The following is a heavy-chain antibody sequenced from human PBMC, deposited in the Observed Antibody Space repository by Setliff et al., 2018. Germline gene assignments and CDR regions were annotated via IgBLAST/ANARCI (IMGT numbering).Heavy chain of an antibody. D-gene: IGHD3-3*01. CDR3: ATVERVLRFLEWLSRAEYFQH. CDR1: GGSFSGYY. CDR2: INHSGST. V-gene: IGHV4-34*01. Sequence: SETLSLTCAVYGGSFSGYYWSWIRQPPGKGLEWIGEINHSGSTYYNSSLKSRVTISVDTSKNQFSLKLSSVTAADTAVYYCATVERVLRFLEWLSRAEYFQHWGQGTLVTVSS. J-gene: IGHJ1*01.